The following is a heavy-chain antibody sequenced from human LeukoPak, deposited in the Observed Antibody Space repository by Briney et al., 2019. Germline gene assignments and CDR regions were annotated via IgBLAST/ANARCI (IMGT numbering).Heavy chain of an antibody. V-gene: IGHV1-18*01. CDR2: ISAYNGNT. CDR1: GYTFTSYG. D-gene: IGHD6-13*01. CDR3: AISFVGIAAAGIFDY. J-gene: IGHJ4*02. Sequence: ASVKVSCKASGYTFTSYGISWVRQAPGQGLEWMGWISAYNGNTNYAQKLQGRVTMTTDTSTSTAYMELRRLRSDDTAVYYCAISFVGIAAAGIFDYWGQGTLVTVSS.